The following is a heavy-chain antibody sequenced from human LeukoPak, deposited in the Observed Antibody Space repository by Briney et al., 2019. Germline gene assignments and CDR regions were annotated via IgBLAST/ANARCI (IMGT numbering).Heavy chain of an antibody. V-gene: IGHV1-46*01. D-gene: IGHD3-22*01. Sequence: ASVKVSCKASGYTFTGYYMHWVRQAPGQGLEWMGIINPSGGRTSYAQKFQGRVTMTRDTSTSTVYMELSSLRSEDTAVYYCARDQRNYDSSGHLDYWGQGTLVTVSS. CDR1: GYTFTGYY. CDR2: INPSGGRT. CDR3: ARDQRNYDSSGHLDY. J-gene: IGHJ4*02.